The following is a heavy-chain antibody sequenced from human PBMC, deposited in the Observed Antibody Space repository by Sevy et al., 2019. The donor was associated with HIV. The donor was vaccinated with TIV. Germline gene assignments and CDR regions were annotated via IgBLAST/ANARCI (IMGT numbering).Heavy chain of an antibody. J-gene: IGHJ4*02. Sequence: GGSLRLSCAASGFTFSSYAMSWVRQAPGKGLEWVSAISGSGVSTYYADSVKGRFTISRDNSKNTLYLQMNSLRAEDTAVYYCAKDGAYCGGDCLGDYFDYWGQGTLVTVSS. CDR3: AKDGAYCGGDCLGDYFDY. V-gene: IGHV3-23*01. CDR1: GFTFSSYA. CDR2: ISGSGVST. D-gene: IGHD2-21*02.